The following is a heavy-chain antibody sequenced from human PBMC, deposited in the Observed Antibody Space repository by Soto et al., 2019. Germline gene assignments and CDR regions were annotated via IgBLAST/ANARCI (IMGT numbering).Heavy chain of an antibody. D-gene: IGHD2-15*01. CDR3: ARADCTGAYCYSWPFNYGVDV. Sequence: GGSLRLSCPTSGVPFNTYGMHWVRQAPGKGLEWVAIIWYDGSNKYYADSVKGRFTISRDNSRNTLYLQMNSLRAEDTALYYCARADCTGAYCYSWPFNYGVDVWGQGTTVTVSS. V-gene: IGHV3-33*08. CDR2: IWYDGSNK. J-gene: IGHJ6*02. CDR1: GVPFNTYG.